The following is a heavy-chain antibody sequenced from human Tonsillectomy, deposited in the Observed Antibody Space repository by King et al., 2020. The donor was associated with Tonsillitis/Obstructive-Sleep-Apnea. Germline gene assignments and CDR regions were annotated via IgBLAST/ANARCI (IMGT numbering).Heavy chain of an antibody. D-gene: IGHD5-12*01. CDR3: ARGDTGYGPFEN. V-gene: IGHV3-30*01. Sequence: GRFTISSDNSKNTPYLQMNSLRPEDTAVYYCARGDTGYGPFENWGQGTLVTVSS. J-gene: IGHJ4*02.